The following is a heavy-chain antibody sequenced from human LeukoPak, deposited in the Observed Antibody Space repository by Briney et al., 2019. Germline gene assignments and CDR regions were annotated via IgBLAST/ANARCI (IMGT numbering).Heavy chain of an antibody. D-gene: IGHD6-19*01. V-gene: IGHV3-23*01. CDR1: GPTFTTSS. J-gene: IGHJ4*02. Sequence: GGSLRLSCAVPGPTFTTSSTAWGPQGPGKGLGWVSSIYNSVAKIFYADSVKGRFTISRDNSKNMLYLQMNSLRVEDTAVYYCAKDVAPDSGWDLDYWGQGTLVTVSS. CDR3: AKDVAPDSGWDLDY. CDR2: IYNSVAKI.